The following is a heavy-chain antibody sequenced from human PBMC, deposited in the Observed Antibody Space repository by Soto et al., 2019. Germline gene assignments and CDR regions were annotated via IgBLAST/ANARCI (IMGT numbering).Heavy chain of an antibody. V-gene: IGHV3-33*01. CDR3: AREIAVDYYDSSGFYYGMDV. CDR1: GFTFSSYG. CDR2: IWYDGSNK. J-gene: IGHJ6*02. D-gene: IGHD3-22*01. Sequence: QVQLVESGGGVVQPGRSLRLSCAASGFTFSSYGMHWVRQAPGKGLEWVAVIWYDGSNKYYADSVKGRFTISRDNSKNTLYLQMNSLRAEDTAVYYCAREIAVDYYDSSGFYYGMDVWGQGTTVTVSS.